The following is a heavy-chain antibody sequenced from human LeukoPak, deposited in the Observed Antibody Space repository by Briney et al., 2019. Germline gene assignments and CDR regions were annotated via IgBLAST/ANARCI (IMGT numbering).Heavy chain of an antibody. CDR1: GYSFTSYW. CDR2: IYPGDSDT. D-gene: IGHD7-27*01. V-gene: IGHV5-51*01. J-gene: IGHJ4*02. Sequence: GESLKISCKGSGYSFTSYWIGWVRQLPGKGLEWMGIIYPGDSDTRYSPSFQGQVTISADKSISTAYLQWSSLKASDTAMYYCARGSRDWGSPFDYWGQGTLVTVSS. CDR3: ARGSRDWGSPFDY.